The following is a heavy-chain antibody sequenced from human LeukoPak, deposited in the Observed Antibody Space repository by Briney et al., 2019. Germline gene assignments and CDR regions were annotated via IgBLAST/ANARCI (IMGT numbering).Heavy chain of an antibody. Sequence: ASVKVSCKASGYTFTSYAMHWVRQAPGQRLEWMGWINAGNGNTKYSQKFQGRVTITRDTSASTAYMELSSLRSGDTAVYYCARSTVGGLPDYWGQGTLVTVSS. CDR1: GYTFTSYA. CDR2: INAGNGNT. D-gene: IGHD3-10*01. J-gene: IGHJ4*02. CDR3: ARSTVGGLPDY. V-gene: IGHV1-3*01.